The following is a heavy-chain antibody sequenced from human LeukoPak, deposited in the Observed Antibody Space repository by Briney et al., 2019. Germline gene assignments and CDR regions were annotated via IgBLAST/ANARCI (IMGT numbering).Heavy chain of an antibody. Sequence: PSQTLSLTCTVSGGSISSGSYYWSWIRQPAGKGLEWIGRIYTSGSTNYNPSLKSRVTISVDTSKNQFSLKLSSVTAADTAVYYCARLKYYYDSSGPHPLDYWGQGTLVTVSS. CDR1: GGSISSGSYY. J-gene: IGHJ4*02. CDR3: ARLKYYYDSSGPHPLDY. CDR2: IYTSGST. D-gene: IGHD3-22*01. V-gene: IGHV4-61*02.